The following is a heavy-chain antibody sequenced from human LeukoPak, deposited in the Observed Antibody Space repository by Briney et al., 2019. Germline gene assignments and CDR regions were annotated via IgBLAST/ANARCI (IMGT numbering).Heavy chain of an antibody. CDR3: ASRGGYKFRFTDYYYYYMDV. D-gene: IGHD5-24*01. V-gene: IGHV4-34*01. CDR2: INQSGNT. CDR1: GGSFSGYY. J-gene: IGHJ6*03. Sequence: PSETLSLTCAVYGGSFSGYYWSWIRQPPGKGLEWIGEINQSGNTNYNPSLKSRVTISVDTSKNQFSLELSSVTAADTAVYYCASRGGYKFRFTDYYYYYMDVWGNGTTVTVSS.